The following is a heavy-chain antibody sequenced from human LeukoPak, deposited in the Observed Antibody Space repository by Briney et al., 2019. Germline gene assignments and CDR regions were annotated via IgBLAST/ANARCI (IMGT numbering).Heavy chain of an antibody. CDR3: AREHYGSGNDY. CDR2: IWYDGSNK. V-gene: IGHV3-33*01. CDR1: GFTFSSYG. D-gene: IGHD3-10*01. J-gene: IGHJ4*02. Sequence: GSLRLSCAASGFTFSSYGMHWVRQAPGKGLEWVAAIWYDGSNKYYADSVKGRFTISRDNSKNTLYLQMNSLRAEDTAVYYCAREHYGSGNDYWGQGTLVTVSS.